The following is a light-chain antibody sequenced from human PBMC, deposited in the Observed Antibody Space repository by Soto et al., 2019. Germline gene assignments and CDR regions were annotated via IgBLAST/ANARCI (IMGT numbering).Light chain of an antibody. CDR1: SSNIGKNY. CDR3: GTWDSSLSAVV. Sequence: QSVLTQPPSVSAAPGHTVTISCSGGSSNIGKNYVSWYQQLPGTAPKFLIFDNNKRPSGIPDRFSGSKSGTSATLGITGLRTGDEADYYCGTWDSSLSAVVFGGGTKLTVL. V-gene: IGLV1-51*01. J-gene: IGLJ2*01. CDR2: DNN.